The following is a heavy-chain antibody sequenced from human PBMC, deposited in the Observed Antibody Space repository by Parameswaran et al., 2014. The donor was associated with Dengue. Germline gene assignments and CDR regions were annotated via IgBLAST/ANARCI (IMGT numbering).Heavy chain of an antibody. Sequence: GGSLRLSCAASGFTFSSYSMNWVRQAPGKGLEWVSSISSGTSYIYYADSVKGRFTISRDNAKNSLYLQMNSLRAEDTAVYYCAREDVHSYGHLADYWGQGTLVTVSS. CDR3: AREDVHSYGHLADY. CDR1: GFTFSSYS. CDR2: ISSGTSYI. D-gene: IGHD5-18*01. V-gene: IGHV3-21*01. J-gene: IGHJ4*02.